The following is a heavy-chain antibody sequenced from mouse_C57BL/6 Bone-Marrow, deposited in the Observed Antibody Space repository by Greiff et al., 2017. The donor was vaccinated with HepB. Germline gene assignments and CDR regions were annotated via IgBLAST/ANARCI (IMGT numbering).Heavy chain of an antibody. J-gene: IGHJ4*01. V-gene: IGHV1-74*01. CDR2: IHPSDSDT. Sequence: QVQLQQPGAELVKPGASVKVSCKASGYTFTSYWMHWVKQRPGQGLEWIGRIHPSDSDTNYNQKFKGKATLTVDKSSSTAYMQLSSLTSEDSAFYYCAIGRNFYAMDYWGQGTSVTVSS. CDR3: AIGRNFYAMDY. CDR1: GYTFTSYW. D-gene: IGHD2-1*01.